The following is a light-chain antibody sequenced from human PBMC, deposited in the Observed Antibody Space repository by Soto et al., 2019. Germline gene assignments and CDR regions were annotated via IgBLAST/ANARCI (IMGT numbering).Light chain of an antibody. CDR2: DAS. V-gene: IGKV1-5*01. Sequence: DIHLTQSPSTLSAPVGDRVTITLRASQSISSWLAWYQQKPGKAPKLLIYDASSLESGVPSRFSGSGSGTEFTLTISSLQPDDFATYYCQQYNSYSPTFGQGTRLEI. J-gene: IGKJ5*01. CDR3: QQYNSYSPT. CDR1: QSISSW.